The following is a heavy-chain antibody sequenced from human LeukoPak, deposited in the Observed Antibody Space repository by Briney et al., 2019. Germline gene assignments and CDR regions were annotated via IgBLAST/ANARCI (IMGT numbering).Heavy chain of an antibody. CDR3: AFVGRAAAIDY. CDR2: IYTSGST. J-gene: IGHJ4*02. V-gene: IGHV4-61*02. Sequence: SETLSLTCTVSGGSISSGSYYWSWIRQPAGKGLEWIGRIYTSGSTNYNPSLKSRVTISVDTSKNQFSLKLSSVTAADTAVYYCAFVGRAAAIDYLGQGTLVTVSS. CDR1: GGSISSGSYY. D-gene: IGHD6-13*01.